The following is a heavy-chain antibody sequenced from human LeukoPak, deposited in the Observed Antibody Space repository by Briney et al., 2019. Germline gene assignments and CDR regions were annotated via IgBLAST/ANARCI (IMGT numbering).Heavy chain of an antibody. CDR3: ARAIGGTYCSGGSCTGDTWFDP. CDR1: GYTFTGYY. J-gene: IGHJ5*02. Sequence: ASVKVCCKASGYTFTGYYMHWVRQAPGQGLEWMGWINPNSGGTNYAQKFQGRVTMTRDTSTSTVYMELSSLRSEDTAVYYCARAIGGTYCSGGSCTGDTWFDPWGQGTLVTVSS. CDR2: INPNSGGT. V-gene: IGHV1-2*02. D-gene: IGHD2-15*01.